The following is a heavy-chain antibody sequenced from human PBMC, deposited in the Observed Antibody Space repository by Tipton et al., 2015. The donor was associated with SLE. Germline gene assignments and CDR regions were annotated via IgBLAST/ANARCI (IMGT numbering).Heavy chain of an antibody. CDR3: ARDSPSDCSGETCYDL. V-gene: IGHV3-64*02. Sequence: SLRLSCAASGFRFSTYAMDWVRQAPGKGLEFVSAISTDGSRTFYGDSVRGRFTTSRDNSKNTLYLQMDSVRPEDTAVYYCARDSPSDCSGETCYDLWGQGTLVTVSS. J-gene: IGHJ5*02. CDR2: ISTDGSRT. D-gene: IGHD2-15*01. CDR1: GFRFSTYA.